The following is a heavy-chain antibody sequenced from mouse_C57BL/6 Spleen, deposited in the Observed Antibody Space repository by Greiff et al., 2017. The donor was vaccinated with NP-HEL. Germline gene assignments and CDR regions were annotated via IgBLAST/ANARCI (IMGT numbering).Heavy chain of an antibody. CDR2: IYPGDGDT. CDR1: GYAFSSSW. J-gene: IGHJ2*01. D-gene: IGHD4-1*01. CDR3: ARRGNWDYFDY. Sequence: VQLQESGPELVKPGASVKISCKASGYAFSSSWMNWVKQRPGTGLEWIGRIYPGDGDTNYNGKFKGKATLTADKSSSTAYMQLSSLTSEDSAVYFCARRGNWDYFDYWGQGTTLTVSS. V-gene: IGHV1-82*01.